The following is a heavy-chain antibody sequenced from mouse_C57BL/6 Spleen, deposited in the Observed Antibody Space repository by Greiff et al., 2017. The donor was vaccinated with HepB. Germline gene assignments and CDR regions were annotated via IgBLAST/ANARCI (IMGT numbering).Heavy chain of an antibody. V-gene: IGHV10-1*01. CDR1: GFSFNTYA. CDR2: IRSKSNNYAT. Sequence: EVKVEESGGGLVQPKGSLKLSCAASGFSFNTYAMNWVRQAPGKGLEWVARIRSKSNNYATYYADSVKDRFTISRDDSESMLYLQMNNLKTEDTAMYYCVRQTIYDGSYWGQGTLVTVSA. CDR3: VRQTIYDGSY. J-gene: IGHJ3*01. D-gene: IGHD2-3*01.